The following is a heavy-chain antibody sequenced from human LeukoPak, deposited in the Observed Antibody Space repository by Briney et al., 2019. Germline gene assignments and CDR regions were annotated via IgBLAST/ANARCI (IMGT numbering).Heavy chain of an antibody. V-gene: IGHV3-74*01. J-gene: IGHJ4*02. CDR1: GFTFSSYW. Sequence: GGSLRLSCAAPGFTFSSYWMHWVRQAPGKGLVWVSRINSDGSSTSYADSVKGRFTISRDNARNTLYLQMNSLRAEDTAVDYCATRTGQLDYWGQGTLVTVSS. CDR2: INSDGSST. D-gene: IGHD7-27*01. CDR3: ATRTGQLDY.